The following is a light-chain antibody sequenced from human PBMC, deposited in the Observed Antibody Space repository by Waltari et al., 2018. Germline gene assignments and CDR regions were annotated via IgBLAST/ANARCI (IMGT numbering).Light chain of an antibody. J-gene: IGKJ4*01. CDR1: QDISNY. CDR3: QQYDNLPPLT. Sequence: DIPMTQSAYSLSAAVGYRVTITCQASQDISNYLNWYQQKPGKAPKPLIYDASKLETGIQSRFSGSGSGTDFTFTISSLQPEDIATYYCQQYDNLPPLTFGGGTKVEIK. CDR2: DAS. V-gene: IGKV1-33*01.